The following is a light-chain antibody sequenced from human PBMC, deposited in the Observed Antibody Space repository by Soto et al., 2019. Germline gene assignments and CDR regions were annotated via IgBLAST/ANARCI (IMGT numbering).Light chain of an antibody. CDR3: QQYDNLPRT. J-gene: IGKJ3*01. V-gene: IGKV1-33*01. CDR1: QDIRHY. CDR2: DAA. Sequence: DIQMTQSPSSLSASVGDRVTIACQASQDIRHYLNWYQQKPGKAPKLLIYDAANLETGVSSRISGNGSGTDFTFTISSLQPEDIATYYCQQYDNLPRTFGPGTKVDIK.